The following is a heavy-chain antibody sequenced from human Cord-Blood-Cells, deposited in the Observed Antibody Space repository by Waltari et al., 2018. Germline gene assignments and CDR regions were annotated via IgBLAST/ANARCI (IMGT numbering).Heavy chain of an antibody. V-gene: IGHV4-59*01. Sequence: QVQLQESGPGLVKPSETLSLTCTVSGGSISSYYWSWIRQPPGKGLEWIGYIYYSGSTHYNPSLKSRVTISVDTSKNQFSLKLSSVTAADTAVYYCASPSGSGSYYNAFDIWGQGTMVTVSS. D-gene: IGHD3-10*01. CDR3: ASPSGSGSYYNAFDI. CDR1: GGSISSYY. CDR2: IYYSGST. J-gene: IGHJ3*02.